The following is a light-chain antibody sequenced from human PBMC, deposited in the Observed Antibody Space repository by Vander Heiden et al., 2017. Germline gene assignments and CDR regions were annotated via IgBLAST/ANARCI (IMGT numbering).Light chain of an antibody. CDR1: STDIGAYEY. Sequence: QSPLTQPRPVSGSPGQAVPLSRTGTSTDIGAYEYVSWFQQHPGTAPKLIIFGVYKRPSGVPDRISGSKSANSASLTIAGLQAEDEADYFCCSFASNFAYVFGTGTTLTV. V-gene: IGLV2-11*01. J-gene: IGLJ1*01. CDR2: GVY. CDR3: CSFASNFAYV.